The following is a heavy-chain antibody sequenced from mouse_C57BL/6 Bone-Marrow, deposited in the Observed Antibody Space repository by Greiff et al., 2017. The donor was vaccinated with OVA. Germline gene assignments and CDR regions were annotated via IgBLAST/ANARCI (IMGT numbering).Heavy chain of an antibody. D-gene: IGHD1-1*01. J-gene: IGHJ1*03. CDR1: GYTFTSYW. CDR2: INPSSGYT. V-gene: IGHV1-7*01. CDR3: ERERHISVSWYCDV. Sequence: QVQLKESGAELAKPGASVKLSCKASGYTFTSYWMHWVKQRPGQGLEWIGYINPSSGYTKYNQKFKDKATLPADKSSSTAYMQLSSLTYEDSAVYYCERERHISVSWYCDVWGTGTAVTASS.